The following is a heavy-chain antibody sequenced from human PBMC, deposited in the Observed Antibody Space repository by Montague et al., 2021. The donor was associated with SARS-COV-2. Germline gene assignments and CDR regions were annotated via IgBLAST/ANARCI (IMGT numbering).Heavy chain of an antibody. CDR1: GFTFNNFA. J-gene: IGHJ6*02. CDR2: ISYDGSIK. V-gene: IGHV3-30*18. CDR3: AKNRDIFWFGEGRDSMDV. Sequence: SLRLYCEASGFTFNNFAMHWVRQAPGKGLEWVAVISYDGSIKYYXDSLRGRFTISRDSSQKTLYLQMNSLSGEDTAVYYCAKNRDIFWFGEGRDSMDVWGQGTTVIVSS. D-gene: IGHD3-10*01.